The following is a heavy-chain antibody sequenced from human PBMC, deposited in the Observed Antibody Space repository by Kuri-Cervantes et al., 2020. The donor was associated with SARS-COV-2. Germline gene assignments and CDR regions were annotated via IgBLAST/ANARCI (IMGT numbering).Heavy chain of an antibody. CDR2: ISSSSSYM. Sequence: GKSLKISCAASGFTFSSYSMNWVRQAPGKGLEWVSSISSSSSYMYYADSVKGRFTISRDNAKSTLYLQMNSLRAEDTAVYYCARDVGGRSSLWGQGTLVTVSS. V-gene: IGHV3-21*01. CDR3: ARDVGGRSSL. D-gene: IGHD6-6*01. J-gene: IGHJ4*03. CDR1: GFTFSSYS.